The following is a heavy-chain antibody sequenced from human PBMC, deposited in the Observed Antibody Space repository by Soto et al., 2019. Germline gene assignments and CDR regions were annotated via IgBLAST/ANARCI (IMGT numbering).Heavy chain of an antibody. CDR3: ARGLGYCSGGSCSYYFDY. V-gene: IGHV4-59*01. J-gene: IGHJ4*02. CDR2: IYYRGST. Sequence: PSETRSLSCTVSGCCISSYYWSWIRKPPGKGLEWLGYIYYRGSTNYNPSLKSRVTISVDTSKNQFSLKLSSVTAADTAVYYCARGLGYCSGGSCSYYFDYWGQGTLVTVSS. CDR1: GCCISSYY. D-gene: IGHD2-15*01.